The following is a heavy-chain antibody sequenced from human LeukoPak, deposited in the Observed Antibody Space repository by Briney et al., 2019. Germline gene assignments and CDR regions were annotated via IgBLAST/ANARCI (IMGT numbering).Heavy chain of an antibody. Sequence: GGSLRLSCAASGFTFSSYDMHWVRQATGKGLEWVSAIGTAGDTYYPGSVKGRFTISRENAKNSLYLQINSLRAGDTAVYYCARALFYGDYSYGMDVWGQGTTVTVSS. CDR2: IGTAGDT. CDR1: GFTFSSYD. CDR3: ARALFYGDYSYGMDV. V-gene: IGHV3-13*01. D-gene: IGHD4-17*01. J-gene: IGHJ6*02.